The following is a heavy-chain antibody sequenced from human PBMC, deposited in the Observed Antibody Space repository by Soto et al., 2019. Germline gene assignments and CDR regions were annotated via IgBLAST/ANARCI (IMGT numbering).Heavy chain of an antibody. CDR3: ARLYSYGSDFDY. V-gene: IGHV4-59*01. Sequence: QVQLQESGPGLVKPSETLSLTCTVSGGSISSYYWSWIRQPPGKGLEWIGYIYYSGSTNYNPSLTSRXXIXVXXSKNQFSLKLSSVTAADTAVYYCARLYSYGSDFDYWGQGTLVTVSS. CDR2: IYYSGST. CDR1: GGSISSYY. J-gene: IGHJ4*02. D-gene: IGHD5-18*01.